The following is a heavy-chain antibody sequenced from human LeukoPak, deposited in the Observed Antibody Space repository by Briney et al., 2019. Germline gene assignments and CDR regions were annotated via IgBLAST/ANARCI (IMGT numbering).Heavy chain of an antibody. Sequence: GGSLRLSCAASGFTFSSYSMNWVRQAPGKGLQWVSYISSSSNAIYYADSVKGRFTISRDNSKNTLYLQMNSLRAEDTAVYYCAKAAPMVRGVIFSWFDPWGQGTLVTVSS. V-gene: IGHV3-48*01. J-gene: IGHJ5*02. CDR2: ISSSSNAI. CDR3: AKAAPMVRGVIFSWFDP. CDR1: GFTFSSYS. D-gene: IGHD3-10*01.